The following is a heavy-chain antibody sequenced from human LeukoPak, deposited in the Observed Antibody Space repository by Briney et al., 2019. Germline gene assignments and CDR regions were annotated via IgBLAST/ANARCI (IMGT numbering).Heavy chain of an antibody. D-gene: IGHD2-2*01. CDR1: GFTFSSYS. CDR3: ARARYCSSTSCYSGHGP. CDR2: ISSSSSTI. J-gene: IGHJ5*02. V-gene: IGHV3-48*04. Sequence: QPGGSLRLSCAASGFTFSSYSMNWVRQAPGQGLEWVSYISSSSSTIYYADSVKGRFTISRDNAKNSLYLQMNSLRAEDTAVYYCARARYCSSTSCYSGHGPWGQGTLVTVSS.